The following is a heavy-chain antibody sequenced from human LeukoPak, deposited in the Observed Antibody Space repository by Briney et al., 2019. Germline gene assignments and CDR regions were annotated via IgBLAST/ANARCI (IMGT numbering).Heavy chain of an antibody. CDR3: ARDPHGDCSSTSCYEGGWFDP. D-gene: IGHD2-2*01. CDR1: GYTFTSYG. Sequence: ASVKVSCKASGYTFTSYGISWVRQAPGQGLEWMGGISAYNGNTNYAQKLQGRVTMTTDTSTSTAYMELRSLRSDDTAVYYCARDPHGDCSSTSCYEGGWFDPWGQGTLVTVSS. CDR2: ISAYNGNT. J-gene: IGHJ5*02. V-gene: IGHV1-18*04.